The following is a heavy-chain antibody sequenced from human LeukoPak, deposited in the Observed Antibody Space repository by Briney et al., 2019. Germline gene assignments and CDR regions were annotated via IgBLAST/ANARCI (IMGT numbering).Heavy chain of an antibody. Sequence: SETLSLTCTVSGGSISSSSYYWGWIRQPPGKGLEWIGSIYYSGSTYYNPSLKSRVTISVDTSKNQFSLKLSSVTAADTAVYYCAGRGSGVVVPAAMEYYFDYWGQGTLVTVSS. CDR2: IYYSGST. CDR3: AGRGSGVVVPAAMEYYFDY. D-gene: IGHD2-2*01. J-gene: IGHJ4*02. CDR1: GGSISSSSYY. V-gene: IGHV4-39*01.